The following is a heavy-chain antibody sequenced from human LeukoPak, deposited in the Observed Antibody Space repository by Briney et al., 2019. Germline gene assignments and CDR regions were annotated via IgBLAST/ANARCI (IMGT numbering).Heavy chain of an antibody. Sequence: SETLSLTCTVSGGSISSYYWSWIRQPAGKGLEWIGRIYTSGSTNYNPSLKSRVTMSVDTSKNQFSLKLSSVTAADTAVYYCAREAAGNYDIRTGFDYWGQGTLVTVSS. CDR3: AREAAGNYDIRTGFDY. CDR1: GGSISSYY. D-gene: IGHD1-7*01. J-gene: IGHJ4*02. V-gene: IGHV4-4*07. CDR2: IYTSGST.